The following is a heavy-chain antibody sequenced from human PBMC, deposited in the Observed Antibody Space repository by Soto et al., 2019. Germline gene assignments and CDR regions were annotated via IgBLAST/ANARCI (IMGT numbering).Heavy chain of an antibody. V-gene: IGHV3-23*01. Sequence: GGSLRLSCAASGFTFSSYAMSWVRQAPGKGLEWVSAISGSGGSTYYADSVKGRFTISRDNSKNTLYLQMNSLRAEDTAVYYCAKQKRVATFPSVTLTLDYWGQGTLVTVSS. CDR3: AKQKRVATFPSVTLTLDY. J-gene: IGHJ4*02. D-gene: IGHD5-12*01. CDR1: GFTFSSYA. CDR2: ISGSGGST.